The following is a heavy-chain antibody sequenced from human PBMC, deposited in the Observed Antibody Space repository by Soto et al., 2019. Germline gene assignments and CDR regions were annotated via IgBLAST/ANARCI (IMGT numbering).Heavy chain of an antibody. CDR2: IDPSGSYT. V-gene: IGHV5-10-1*01. Sequence: GESLKISCKGSVYSFDSHWISWVRQMPGKGLEWMGRIDPSGSYTNYSPSFQGHVTISADKSISTAYLQWSSLKASDTAMYYCARQSSGRNYFDYWGQGTLVTVSS. D-gene: IGHD6-19*01. CDR3: ARQSSGRNYFDY. J-gene: IGHJ4*02. CDR1: VYSFDSHW.